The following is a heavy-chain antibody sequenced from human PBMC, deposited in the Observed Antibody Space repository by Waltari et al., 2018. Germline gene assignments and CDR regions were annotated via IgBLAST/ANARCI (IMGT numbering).Heavy chain of an antibody. D-gene: IGHD3-3*01. CDR3: AREQTRTYYDFWSGPPRGFDP. Sequence: QVQLQESGPGLVKPSETLSLTCTVSGYSISSGYYWGWIRQPPGKGLEWIGSIYHSGSTYYNPSLKSRVTISVDTSKNQFSLKLSSVTAADTAVYFCAREQTRTYYDFWSGPPRGFDPWGQGTLVTVSS. J-gene: IGHJ5*02. V-gene: IGHV4-38-2*02. CDR1: GYSISSGYY. CDR2: IYHSGST.